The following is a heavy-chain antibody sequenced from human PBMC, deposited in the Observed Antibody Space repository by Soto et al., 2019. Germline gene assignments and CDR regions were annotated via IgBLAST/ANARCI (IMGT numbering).Heavy chain of an antibody. CDR3: ARIGYCSGGSCYSYYYYGMDV. J-gene: IGHJ6*02. CDR2: INHSGST. V-gene: IGHV4-34*01. CDR1: GGSFSGYY. Sequence: SETLSLTCAVYGGSFSGYYWSWIRQPPGKGLEWIGEINHSGSTNYNPSLKSRVTISVDTSKNQFSLKLSSVTAADAAVYYCARIGYCSGGSCYSYYYYGMDVWGQGTTVT. D-gene: IGHD2-15*01.